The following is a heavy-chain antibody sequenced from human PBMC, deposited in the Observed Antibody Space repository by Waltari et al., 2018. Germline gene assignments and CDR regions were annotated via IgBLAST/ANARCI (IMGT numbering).Heavy chain of an antibody. CDR2: IYHSGRT. CDR3: ARVPMVRGVLAFMDV. J-gene: IGHJ6*02. D-gene: IGHD3-10*01. CDR1: GYSISSGYY. Sequence: QVQLQESGPGLVKPSETLSLTCAVSGYSISSGYYWGWIRQPTGKGLEWIGTIYHSGRTYYNPSLKSRVTISVDTSKNQFSLKLSSVTAADTAVYYCARVPMVRGVLAFMDVWGQGTTVTVSS. V-gene: IGHV4-38-2*01.